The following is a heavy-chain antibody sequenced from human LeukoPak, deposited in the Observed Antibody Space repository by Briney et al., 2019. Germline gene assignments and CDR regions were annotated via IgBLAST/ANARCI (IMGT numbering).Heavy chain of an antibody. J-gene: IGHJ4*02. Sequence: SETLSLTCTVSGGAISSYYWSWIRQPPGKGLEWSGYIYYSGSTNYNPSLKSRVTISVDTSKNQFSLRLSSVTAADTAVYYCARVTGYMIEDYFDYWGQGTLVTVSS. CDR3: ARVTGYMIEDYFDY. V-gene: IGHV4-59*01. CDR1: GGAISSYY. CDR2: IYYSGST. D-gene: IGHD3-22*01.